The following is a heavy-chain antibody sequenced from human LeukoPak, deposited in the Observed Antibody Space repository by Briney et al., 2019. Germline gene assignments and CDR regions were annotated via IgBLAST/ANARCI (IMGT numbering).Heavy chain of an antibody. CDR3: ARGDILTGCYRQDY. CDR1: GYTFTGYY. V-gene: IGHV1-2*02. D-gene: IGHD3-9*01. J-gene: IGHJ4*02. Sequence: GASVKVSCKASGYTFTGYYMHWVRQAPGQGLEWMGWINPNSGGTNYAQKFQGRVTMTRDTSISTAYMELSRLRSDDTAVYYCARGDILTGCYRQDYWGQGTLVTVSS. CDR2: INPNSGGT.